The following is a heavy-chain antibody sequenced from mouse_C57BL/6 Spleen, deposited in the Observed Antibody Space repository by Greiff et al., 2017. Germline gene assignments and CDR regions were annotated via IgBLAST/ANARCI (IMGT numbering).Heavy chain of an antibody. J-gene: IGHJ1*03. V-gene: IGHV2-2*01. Sequence: VQLLESGPGLVQPSQSLSITCTVSGFSLTSYGVHWVRQSPGHGLEWLGVIWRGGSTDYNAAFLYRLSISKDNSKSQVFYKMSSLQADDTAIYYCSSYDGCYGYFDVWGTGTTVTVSS. CDR2: IWRGGST. CDR1: GFSLTSYG. D-gene: IGHD2-3*01. CDR3: SSYDGCYGYFDV.